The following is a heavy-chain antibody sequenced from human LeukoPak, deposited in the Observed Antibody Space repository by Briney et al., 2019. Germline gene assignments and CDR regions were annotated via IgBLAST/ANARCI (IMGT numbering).Heavy chain of an antibody. V-gene: IGHV3-66*01. CDR1: GFTVSSNY. CDR2: IYSGGST. J-gene: IGHJ6*02. Sequence: PGGSLRLSCAASGFTVSSNYMSWVRQAPGKGLEWVSVIYSGGSTYYADSVKGRFTISRDNSKNTLYLQVNSLRAEDTAVYYCARVRHSYYYGMDVWGQGTTVTVSS. CDR3: ARVRHSYYYGMDV. D-gene: IGHD2-21*01.